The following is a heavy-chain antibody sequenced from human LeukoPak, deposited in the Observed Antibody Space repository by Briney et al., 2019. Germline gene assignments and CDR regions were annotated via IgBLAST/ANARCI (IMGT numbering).Heavy chain of an antibody. J-gene: IGHJ4*02. CDR1: GYRFSTYW. V-gene: IGHV5-51*01. CDR2: IYPDDSDT. Sequence: GESLKISCQGSGYRFSTYWIAWVRQMPGQSLEYMGVIYPDDSDTIYSPSFQGQVTISVDRSISTAYLQWSSLNVSDTAVYFCARLLTTYFDFWGQGALVTVS. CDR3: ARLLTTYFDF. D-gene: IGHD4/OR15-4a*01.